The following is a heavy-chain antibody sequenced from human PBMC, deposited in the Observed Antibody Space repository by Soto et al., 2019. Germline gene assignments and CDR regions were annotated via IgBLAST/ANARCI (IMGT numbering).Heavy chain of an antibody. D-gene: IGHD5-18*01. CDR2: IYYSGST. Sequence: SETLSLTCTVSGGSISSGDYYWSWIRQPPGKGLEWIGYIYYSGSTYYNPSLKSRVTISVDTSKNQFSLKLSSVTAADTAVYYFARGPDLLISDTAMVPFDYWGQGTLVTVSS. V-gene: IGHV4-30-4*01. CDR1: GGSISSGDYY. CDR3: ARGPDLLISDTAMVPFDY. J-gene: IGHJ4*02.